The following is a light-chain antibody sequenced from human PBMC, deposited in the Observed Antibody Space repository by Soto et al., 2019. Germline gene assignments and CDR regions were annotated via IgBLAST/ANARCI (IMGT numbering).Light chain of an antibody. J-gene: IGKJ4*01. V-gene: IGKV1-39*01. Sequence: DIQLTQSPSSLTASVGDRVTITCRASQTVANYLNWYQQRPGRAPILLIYAASNLQSGVPSRFSGSGSGTDFTLTIIGLQPEDCAAYYCQQSYNTLALTFGGGTRVEI. CDR2: AAS. CDR3: QQSYNTLALT. CDR1: QTVANY.